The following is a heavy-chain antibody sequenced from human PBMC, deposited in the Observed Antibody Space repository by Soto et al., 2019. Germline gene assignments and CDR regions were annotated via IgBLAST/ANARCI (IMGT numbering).Heavy chain of an antibody. CDR1: GFTFNTHW. D-gene: IGHD1-26*01. J-gene: IGHJ4*02. Sequence: PGGSLRLSCTASGFTFNTHWMHWVRQAPGKGVVWVSRIYFDGITTNYADSVKGRLTVSRDNAKNTVYLHVNTLRDEDTAVYYCARGGAMGVDYWGQGTLVTVSS. CDR3: ARGGAMGVDY. V-gene: IGHV3-74*01. CDR2: IYFDGITT.